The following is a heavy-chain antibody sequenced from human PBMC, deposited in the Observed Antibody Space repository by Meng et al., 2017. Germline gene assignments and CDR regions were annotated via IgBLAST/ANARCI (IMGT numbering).Heavy chain of an antibody. Sequence: VQLVESGGGLVKPGGSLSLSCAASGFTFRNDWMSWVRQDPGKGLEWVGRIKSKTDGGTTDYAAPVKGRFTISRDDSKNTLYLQMNSLKTEDTAVYYCTTAGYPLYYFDYWGQGTLVTVSS. J-gene: IGHJ4*02. CDR1: GFTFRNDW. CDR2: IKSKTDGGTT. D-gene: IGHD5-12*01. V-gene: IGHV3-15*01. CDR3: TTAGYPLYYFDY.